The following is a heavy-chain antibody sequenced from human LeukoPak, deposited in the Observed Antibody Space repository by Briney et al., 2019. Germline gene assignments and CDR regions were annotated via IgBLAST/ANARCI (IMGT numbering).Heavy chain of an antibody. CDR2: INPSGCST. J-gene: IGHJ6*03. CDR1: GYTFTSYY. V-gene: IGHV1-46*01. CDR3: AREPLDCSSTRCSDGLTTVYYYYMDV. Sequence: ASVKVSCKASGYTFTSYYMHWVRQAPRQGLEWMGIINPSGCSTSYAQKFQGRVTMTRDMSTSTVYMELSSLRSEDTAVYYCAREPLDCSSTRCSDGLTTVYYYYMDVWGKGTTVTVSS. D-gene: IGHD2-2*01.